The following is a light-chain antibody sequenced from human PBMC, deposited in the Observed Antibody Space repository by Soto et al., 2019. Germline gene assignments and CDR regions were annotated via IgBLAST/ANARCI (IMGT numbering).Light chain of an antibody. V-gene: IGKV1-5*03. Sequence: DIQMTQSPSTLSASIGDRVTITCRASQSISGWLAWYQQKPGKAPKLLISKASTLESGVPSRFRGSGSGTEFTLTISSLQPDDFATYYGQQYNSYPWTFGQGTNVEIK. CDR1: QSISGW. CDR3: QQYNSYPWT. CDR2: KAS. J-gene: IGKJ1*01.